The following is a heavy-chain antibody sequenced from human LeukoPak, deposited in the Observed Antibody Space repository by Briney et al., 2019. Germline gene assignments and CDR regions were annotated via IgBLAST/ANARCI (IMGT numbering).Heavy chain of an antibody. CDR2: IYSCDSDA. Sequence: GESLKISCKGSGYSFSTYWIGWVRQMPGEGLEWMGVIYSCDSDARYSPSFQGQVTISADKSISTAYLQWSSLKASDTAMYYCVRRGYCSNTACSVAAFDIWGQGTMVTVSS. CDR1: GYSFSTYW. D-gene: IGHD2-2*01. CDR3: VRRGYCSNTACSVAAFDI. V-gene: IGHV5-51*01. J-gene: IGHJ3*02.